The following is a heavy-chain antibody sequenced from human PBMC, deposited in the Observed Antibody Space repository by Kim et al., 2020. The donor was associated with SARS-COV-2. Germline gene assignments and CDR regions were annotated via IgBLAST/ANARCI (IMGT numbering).Heavy chain of an antibody. Sequence: SETLSLTCTVSGGSISSSTYYWGWIRQPPGKGLEWIASIDYSGSTSYNPSLQTRVTMSLDTSKNQFSLNLTSVTAADTAVYYCGRPQLTGAINWYFDLWG. D-gene: IGHD7-27*01. CDR1: GGSISSSTYY. J-gene: IGHJ2*01. CDR3: GRPQLTGAINWYFDL. CDR2: IDYSGST. V-gene: IGHV4-39*01.